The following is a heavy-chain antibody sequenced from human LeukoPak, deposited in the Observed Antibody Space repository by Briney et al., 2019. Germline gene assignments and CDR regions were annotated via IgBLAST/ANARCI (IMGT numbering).Heavy chain of an antibody. D-gene: IGHD2-15*01. J-gene: IGHJ5*02. CDR2: ISGSGGST. Sequence: GGSLRLSCAASGFTFSSYGMSWVRQAPGKGLEWVSAISGSGGSTYYADSVKGRFTISRDNSKNTLYLQMYSLRAEDTAVYYCAKSMGGSYRFDPWGQGTLVTVSS. V-gene: IGHV3-23*01. CDR1: GFTFSSYG. CDR3: AKSMGGSYRFDP.